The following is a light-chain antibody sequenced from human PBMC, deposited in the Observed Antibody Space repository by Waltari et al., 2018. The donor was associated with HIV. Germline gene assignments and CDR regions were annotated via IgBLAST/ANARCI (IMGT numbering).Light chain of an antibody. CDR1: YIGDQT. CDR3: QVWDSLGHRVI. CDR2: YAV. Sequence: SYDLIQPPSVSVAPGETARLTCGADYIGDQTVHWYQQMPGQAPVLVVYYAVMRPSGIPERGSGCRSGKTATLTISRVEVADEADYYCQVWDSLGHRVIFGGGTTLTVL. J-gene: IGLJ2*01. V-gene: IGLV3-21*04.